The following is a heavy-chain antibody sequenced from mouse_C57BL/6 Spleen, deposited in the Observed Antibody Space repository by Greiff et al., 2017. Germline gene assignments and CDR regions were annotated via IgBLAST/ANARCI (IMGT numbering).Heavy chain of an antibody. V-gene: IGHV1-53*01. D-gene: IGHD3-1*01. CDR1: GYTFTSYW. CDR3: ARRGLGDEAWFAY. J-gene: IGHJ3*01. Sequence: QVQLKQPGTELVKPGASVKLSCKASGYTFTSYWMHWVKQRPGQGLEWIGNINPSNGGTYYNEKFKSKATLHVDKSPSTAYMQLSSLTSEDSAVYYCARRGLGDEAWFAYWGQGTLVTVSA. CDR2: INPSNGGT.